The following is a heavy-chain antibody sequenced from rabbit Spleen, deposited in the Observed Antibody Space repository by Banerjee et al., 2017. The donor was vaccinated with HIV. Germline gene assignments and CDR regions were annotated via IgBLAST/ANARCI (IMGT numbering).Heavy chain of an antibody. D-gene: IGHD1-1*01. CDR2: IYISSAIT. Sequence: QSLEESGGDLVKPGASLTLTCTASGFSFSSNHFMCWVRQAPGKGLEWIACIYISSAITHSASWVNGRFSITRENAQNTVFLQMTSLTAADTATYFCARDPNYASGHYIYSFWGPGTLVTGS. CDR3: ARDPNYASGHYIYSF. V-gene: IGHV1S40*01. CDR1: GFSFSSNHF. J-gene: IGHJ4*01.